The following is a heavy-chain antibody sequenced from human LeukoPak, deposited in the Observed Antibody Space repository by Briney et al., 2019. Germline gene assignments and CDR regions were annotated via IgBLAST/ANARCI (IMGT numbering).Heavy chain of an antibody. J-gene: IGHJ3*02. Sequence: GGSLRLSCAASGFTFSSYSMNCVRQAPGKGLEWVSSISSSSSYIYYADSVKGRFTISRDNAKNSLYLQMNSLRAEDTAVYYCARDLVSYGDYGKDAFDIWGQGTMVTVSS. CDR2: ISSSSSYI. V-gene: IGHV3-21*01. CDR1: GFTFSSYS. CDR3: ARDLVSYGDYGKDAFDI. D-gene: IGHD4-17*01.